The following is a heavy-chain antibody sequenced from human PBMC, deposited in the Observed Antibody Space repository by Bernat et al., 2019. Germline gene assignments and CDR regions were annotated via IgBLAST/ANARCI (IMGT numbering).Heavy chain of an antibody. Sequence: QVQLVQSGAEVKKPGASVKVSCKASGYTFTSYGISWVRQAPGQGLEWMGGISAYNGNTNYAQKLQGRVTMTTDTSTSTAYMELRSLRSDDTAVYYCARAAIIGYSSSWAGWFDPWGQGTLVTVSS. CDR2: ISAYNGNT. CDR1: GYTFTSYG. V-gene: IGHV1-18*01. J-gene: IGHJ5*02. D-gene: IGHD6-13*01. CDR3: ARAAIIGYSSSWAGWFDP.